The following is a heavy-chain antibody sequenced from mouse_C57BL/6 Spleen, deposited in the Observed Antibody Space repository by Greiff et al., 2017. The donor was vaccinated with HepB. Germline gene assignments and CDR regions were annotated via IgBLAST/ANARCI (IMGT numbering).Heavy chain of an antibody. CDR3: ARWGGYYGSSYRAMDY. CDR1: GYTFTSYW. Sequence: VQLQQPGAELVRPGSSVKLSCKASGYTFTSYWMHWVKKRPIQGLEWIGNIDPSDSETHYNQKFKDKATLTVDKSSNTAYMQLSSLTSEDSEVYYCARWGGYYGSSYRAMDYWGQGTSVTVSS. CDR2: IDPSDSET. V-gene: IGHV1-52*01. D-gene: IGHD1-1*01. J-gene: IGHJ4*01.